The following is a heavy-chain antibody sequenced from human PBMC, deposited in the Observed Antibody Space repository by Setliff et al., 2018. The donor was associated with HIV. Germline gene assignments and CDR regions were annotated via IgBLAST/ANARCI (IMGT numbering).Heavy chain of an antibody. D-gene: IGHD3-9*01. Sequence: PSETLSLTCKVSGDSVNSYNYYWSWIRRHPGKGLEWIGYIYYSGSIYYNPSVRSRVIMSLDTSENHFSLKLSSVTAADTAVYYCVRNSFDYVEEEWGQGTQVTVSS. V-gene: IGHV4-31*03. CDR3: VRNSFDYVEEE. CDR1: GDSVNSYNYY. CDR2: IYYSGSI. J-gene: IGHJ4*02.